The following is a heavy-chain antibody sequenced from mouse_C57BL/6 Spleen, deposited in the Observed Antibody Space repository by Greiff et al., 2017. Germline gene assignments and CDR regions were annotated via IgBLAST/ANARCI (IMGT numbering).Heavy chain of an antibody. CDR3: ARPYGSSFFYAMDY. J-gene: IGHJ4*01. D-gene: IGHD1-1*01. CDR1: GFTFTDSY. Sequence: EVKVVESGGGLVQPGGSLSLSCAASGFTFTDSYMSWVRQPPGKALEWLGFIRNKANGYTTEYSASVKGRFTISRDNSQSILYLQMNALRAEDSATYYCARPYGSSFFYAMDYWGQGTSGTVSS. CDR2: IRNKANGYTT. V-gene: IGHV7-3*01.